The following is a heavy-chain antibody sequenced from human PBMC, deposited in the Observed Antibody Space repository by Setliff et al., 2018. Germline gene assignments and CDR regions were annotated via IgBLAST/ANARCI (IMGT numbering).Heavy chain of an antibody. J-gene: IGHJ5*02. CDR3: VRAPPTVVIPPGRAFFDP. D-gene: IGHD2-2*01. Sequence: ASVKVSCKASGYTFTNYGVSWVRQAPGQGLEWMGWISGYNGNTNYAQKLQGRVTMTTDTYTSTANMELRSLRSDDTAVYYCVRAPPTVVIPPGRAFFDPWGQGTLVTVSS. CDR2: ISGYNGNT. V-gene: IGHV1-18*01. CDR1: GYTFTNYG.